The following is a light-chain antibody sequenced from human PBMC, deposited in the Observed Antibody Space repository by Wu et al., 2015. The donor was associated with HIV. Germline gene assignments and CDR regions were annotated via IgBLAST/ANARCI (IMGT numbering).Light chain of an antibody. CDR2: GAS. CDR3: QQYGSSPWV. Sequence: IVLTQSPGTLSLSPGERATLSCRASQTISNIYLAWYQQRPGQPPRLLIYGASSRATGIPDRFSGSGSGTEFTLTINRLEPEDFAVYYCQQYGSSPWVFGQGTKVEIE. J-gene: IGKJ1*01. V-gene: IGKV3-20*01. CDR1: QTISNIY.